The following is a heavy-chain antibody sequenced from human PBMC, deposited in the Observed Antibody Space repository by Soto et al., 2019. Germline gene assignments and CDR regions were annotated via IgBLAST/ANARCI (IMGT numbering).Heavy chain of an antibody. CDR2: ISGSGGST. D-gene: IGHD2-2*01. V-gene: IGHV3-23*01. CDR1: GFTFSSYA. Sequence: PGGSLRLSCAASGFTFSSYAMSWVRHAPGKGLEWVSAISGSGGSTYYADSVKGRFTISRDNSKNTLYLQMNSLRAEDTAVYYCAKVGPQYCSSTSCYYYYYYGMDVWGQGTTVTVSS. CDR3: AKVGPQYCSSTSCYYYYYYGMDV. J-gene: IGHJ6*02.